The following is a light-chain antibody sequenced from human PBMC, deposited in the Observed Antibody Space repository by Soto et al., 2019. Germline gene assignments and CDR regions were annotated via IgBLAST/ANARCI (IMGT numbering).Light chain of an antibody. CDR3: QLRRT. CDR1: QSVSSSY. Sequence: EIVLTQSPGTLSLSPGERATVSCRASQSVSSSYLAWYQQKPGQAPRLLIYGASSRATGIPDRFSGSGSGTDFTLTISRLEPEDFAVYYCQLRRTFGQGTKVDIK. CDR2: GAS. J-gene: IGKJ1*01. V-gene: IGKV3-20*01.